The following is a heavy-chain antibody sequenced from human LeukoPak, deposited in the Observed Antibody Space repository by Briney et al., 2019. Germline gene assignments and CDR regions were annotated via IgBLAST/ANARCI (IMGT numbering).Heavy chain of an antibody. CDR1: GGAFNSYA. D-gene: IGHD2-2*02. J-gene: IGHJ4*02. V-gene: IGHV1-69*11. Sequence: ASVKVSCKAPGGAFNSYAVNWVRQAPGQGLEWMGRIIPMLGTPYYAQKFQVRVTITADESTSTAYMELSSLRSDDTAVYYCARDCSSTSCYKVYWGQGTLVTVSS. CDR3: ARDCSSTSCYKVY. CDR2: IIPMLGTP.